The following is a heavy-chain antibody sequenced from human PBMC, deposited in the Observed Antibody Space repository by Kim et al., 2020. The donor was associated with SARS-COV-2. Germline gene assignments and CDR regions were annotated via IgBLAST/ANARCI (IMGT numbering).Heavy chain of an antibody. CDR1: GGSFSGYY. CDR3: ARGRWAWYYDSSGYYSPRHWFDP. Sequence: SETLSLTCAVYGGSFSGYYWSWIRQPPGKGLEWIGEINHSGSTNYNPSLKSRVTISVDTSKNQFSLKLSSVTAADTAVYYCARGRWAWYYDSSGYYSPRHWFDPWGQGTLVTVSS. D-gene: IGHD3-22*01. J-gene: IGHJ5*02. V-gene: IGHV4-34*01. CDR2: INHSGST.